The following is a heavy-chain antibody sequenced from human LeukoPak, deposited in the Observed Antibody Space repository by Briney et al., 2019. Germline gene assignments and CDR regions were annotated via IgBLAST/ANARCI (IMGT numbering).Heavy chain of an antibody. V-gene: IGHV4-59*01. CDR2: VYYSGST. D-gene: IGHD2-21*02. Sequence: SETLSLTCTVSGGSISSYYWSRIRQPPGKGLEWIGYVYYSGSTNYNPSLKSRVTISVDTSKNQFSLKLTSVTAADTAVYYCARATVVTAVYYYGMDVWGQGTTVTVSS. J-gene: IGHJ6*02. CDR3: ARATVVTAVYYYGMDV. CDR1: GGSISSYY.